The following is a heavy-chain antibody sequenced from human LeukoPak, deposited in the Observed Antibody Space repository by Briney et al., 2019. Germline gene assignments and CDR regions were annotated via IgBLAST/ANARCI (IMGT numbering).Heavy chain of an antibody. Sequence: GGSLRLSCAPSGFTFTDYPMNWVRQAPGKGLEWVSNIRTTAEGANFAYYADSVKGRVTISRDDAKNTLYLHMNSLRDDDAAVYYCATDQRYAFDYWGQGILVTVSS. D-gene: IGHD3-9*01. CDR3: ATDQRYAFDY. CDR1: GFTFTDYP. J-gene: IGHJ4*02. V-gene: IGHV3-48*02. CDR2: IRTTAEGANFA.